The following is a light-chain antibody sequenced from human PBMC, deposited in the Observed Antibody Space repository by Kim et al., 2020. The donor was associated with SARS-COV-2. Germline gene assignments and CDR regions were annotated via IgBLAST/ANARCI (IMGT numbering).Light chain of an antibody. CDR3: CSFAGSIIFAV. CDR1: SSDIETYNL. CDR2: EGD. J-gene: IGLJ3*02. Sequence: QSALTQPASVSGSPGQSITISCTGASSDIETYNLVSWYQHHPGSAPKLIIYEGDKRPSGISHRFSASKSGNTASLTITGLQAEDEADYYCCSFAGSIIFAVFGGGTQLTVL. V-gene: IGLV2-23*03.